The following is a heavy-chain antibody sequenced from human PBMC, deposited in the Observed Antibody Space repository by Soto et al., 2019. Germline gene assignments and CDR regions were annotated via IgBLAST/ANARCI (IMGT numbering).Heavy chain of an antibody. D-gene: IGHD2-2*01. CDR3: AVLCDRTSCFDS. V-gene: IGHV1-18*01. Sequence: ASVKVSCKTSDYTFTKYGINWVRQAPGQGLEWMGWISGDNGKTKNAQRLQGRLTITTDTSTSTAYMDLRSLRSDDTAVYYCAVLCDRTSCFDSWGQGTLVTVS. CDR1: DYTFTKYG. CDR2: ISGDNGKT. J-gene: IGHJ4*02.